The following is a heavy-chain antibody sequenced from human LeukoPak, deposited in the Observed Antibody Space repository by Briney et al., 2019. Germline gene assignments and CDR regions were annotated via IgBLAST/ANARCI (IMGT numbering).Heavy chain of an antibody. J-gene: IGHJ3*02. CDR1: GFTFSSYS. CDR2: INSDGSST. V-gene: IGHV3-74*01. Sequence: GGSLRLSCAASGFTFSSYSMHWVREAPGKGLVWVSRINSDGSSTSYADSVKGRFTISRDNAKNTLYLQMNSLRAEDTAVYYCATRYGDYGDAFDIWGQGTMVTVSS. D-gene: IGHD4-17*01. CDR3: ATRYGDYGDAFDI.